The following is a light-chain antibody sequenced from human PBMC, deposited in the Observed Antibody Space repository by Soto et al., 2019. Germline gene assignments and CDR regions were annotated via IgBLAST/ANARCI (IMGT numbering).Light chain of an antibody. CDR3: QQHKSYPVT. CDR1: QNIDIW. Sequence: DIQMTQSPSTLSASVGDRVTITCRASQNIDIWLSWYQQKPGEAPSLLIYDASNLKSGVPSRFSGSGSGTEFTLTISSLQPDDSGSYYCQQHKSYPVTFGGGTKVEIK. CDR2: DAS. J-gene: IGKJ4*01. V-gene: IGKV1-5*01.